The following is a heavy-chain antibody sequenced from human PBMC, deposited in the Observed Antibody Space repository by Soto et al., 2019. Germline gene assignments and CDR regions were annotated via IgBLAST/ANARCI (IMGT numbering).Heavy chain of an antibody. J-gene: IGHJ3*01. V-gene: IGHV3-23*01. CDR3: AKHMTVGATEDAFDV. CDR2: IYGSGDTT. D-gene: IGHD1-26*01. Sequence: DVQLLESGGGLVRPGGSLRLSCAASGFTFSNYAISLFRQAPGKGLEWVSFIYGSGDTTHYADSVKGRFTISRDNSKNTLYLQMDRLRAEDTAMYYCAKHMTVGATEDAFDVWGQGTMVTVSS. CDR1: GFTFSNYA.